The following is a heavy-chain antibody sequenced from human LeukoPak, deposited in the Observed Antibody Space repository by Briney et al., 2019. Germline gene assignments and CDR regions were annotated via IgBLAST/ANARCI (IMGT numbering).Heavy chain of an antibody. CDR1: GFTFADSG. Sequence: GRSLRLSCAAYGFTFADSGMSWVSQAPGKGLEWVLSISSSSSYIYYADSVKDRFTISRDNAKNSLYLQMNSLRAEDTAVYYCAREPYRYCSSTSCSYMDVWGKGTTVTVSS. V-gene: IGHV3-21*01. CDR2: ISSSSSYI. CDR3: AREPYRYCSSTSCSYMDV. J-gene: IGHJ6*03. D-gene: IGHD2-2*01.